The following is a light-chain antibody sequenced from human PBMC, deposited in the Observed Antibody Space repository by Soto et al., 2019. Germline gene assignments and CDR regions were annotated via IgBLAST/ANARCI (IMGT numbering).Light chain of an antibody. CDR2: KAS. V-gene: IGKV1-5*03. CDR3: QQYDNYPLT. CDR1: QTISSW. Sequence: DIQMTQSPSTLSGSVGDRVTITCRASQTISSWLAWYQQKPGKAPKLLIYKASTLKSGVPSRFSGSGSGTEFTLTISSLQPDDFATYYCQQYDNYPLTFGGGTKV. J-gene: IGKJ4*01.